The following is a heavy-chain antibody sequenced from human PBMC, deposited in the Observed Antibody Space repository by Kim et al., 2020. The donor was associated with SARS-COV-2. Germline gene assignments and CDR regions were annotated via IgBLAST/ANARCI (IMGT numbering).Heavy chain of an antibody. CDR2: GSEK. Sequence: GSEKYYVDSVKSRFTISRDNAKNSLYLQMNSLRVEDTAVYYCARSNWFDPWGQGTLVTVSS. CDR3: ARSNWFDP. J-gene: IGHJ5*02. V-gene: IGHV3-7*04.